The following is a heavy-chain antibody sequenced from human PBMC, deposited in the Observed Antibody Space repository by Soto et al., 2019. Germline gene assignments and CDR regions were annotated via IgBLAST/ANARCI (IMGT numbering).Heavy chain of an antibody. CDR2: INHSGST. J-gene: IGHJ6*02. Sequence: SETLSLTCAVYGGSFSDYFWTWIRQPPGKGLEWIGEINHSGSTNFNPSLKSRVAISADTSRNQFSLRVTSVTAADTAVYYCAKDQFTNRDPVVSGMDVWGQGTTVTVSS. CDR1: GGSFSDYF. CDR3: AKDQFTNRDPVVSGMDV. D-gene: IGHD2-2*01. V-gene: IGHV4-34*01.